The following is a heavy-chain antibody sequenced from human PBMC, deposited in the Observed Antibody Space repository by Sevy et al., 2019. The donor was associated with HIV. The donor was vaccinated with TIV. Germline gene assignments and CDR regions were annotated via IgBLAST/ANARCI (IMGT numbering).Heavy chain of an antibody. CDR3: ARDHDTAMVGFDY. V-gene: IGHV3-21*01. D-gene: IGHD5-18*01. CDR2: ISSSSSYI. J-gene: IGHJ4*02. Sequence: WGSLRLSCAASGFTFSSYSMNWVRQAPGKGLEWVSSISSSSSYIYYADSVKGRFTISRDNAKNSLYLQMNSLRAEDTAVYYCARDHDTAMVGFDYWGQGTLVTVSS. CDR1: GFTFSSYS.